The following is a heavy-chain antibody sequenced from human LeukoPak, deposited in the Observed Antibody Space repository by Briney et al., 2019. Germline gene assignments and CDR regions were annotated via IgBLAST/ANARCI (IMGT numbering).Heavy chain of an antibody. CDR3: ARLAVTTEHYYYGMDV. CDR2: LYYSGST. D-gene: IGHD4-11*01. V-gene: IGHV4-39*01. CDR1: GGSISSSSYY. J-gene: IGHJ6*02. Sequence: PSETLSLTCTVSGGSISSSSYYWGWIRQPPGKGLEWIGTLYYSGSTYYNPSLKSRVTISVDTSKNQFSLKLSSVTAADTAVYYCARLAVTTEHYYYGMDVWGQGTTVTVSS.